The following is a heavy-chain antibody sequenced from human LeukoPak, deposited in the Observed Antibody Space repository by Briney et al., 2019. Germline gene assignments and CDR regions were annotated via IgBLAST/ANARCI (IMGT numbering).Heavy chain of an antibody. V-gene: IGHV4-59*08. CDR3: ARQGGLWFGELSLVN. J-gene: IGHJ4*02. Sequence: SETLSLTCTVSGGSISNYYWNWIRQPPGKGLEWIGNIYYSGSTNYNPSLKSRVTTSVDTSKNQFSLRLSSVTAADTAVYYCARQGGLWFGELSLVNWGQGTLVTVSS. CDR1: GGSISNYY. D-gene: IGHD3-10*01. CDR2: IYYSGST.